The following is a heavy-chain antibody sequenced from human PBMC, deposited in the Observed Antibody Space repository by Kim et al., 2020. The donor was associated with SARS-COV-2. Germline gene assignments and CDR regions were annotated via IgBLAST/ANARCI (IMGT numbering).Heavy chain of an antibody. J-gene: IGHJ4*02. D-gene: IGHD1-7*01. V-gene: IGHV3-74*01. Sequence: CADSVQGRVTISRDNAKNTLYLQMNSLRAEDTAVYYCARGVNWNYYFDYWGQGTLVTVSS. CDR3: ARGVNWNYYFDY.